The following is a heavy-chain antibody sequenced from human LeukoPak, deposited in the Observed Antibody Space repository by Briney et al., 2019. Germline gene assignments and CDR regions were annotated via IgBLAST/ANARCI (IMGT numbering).Heavy chain of an antibody. D-gene: IGHD6-19*01. CDR1: GYTFTGYY. CDR3: ARELVAGEDYYYYGMDV. CDR2: INPNSGGT. V-gene: IGHV1-2*02. Sequence: ASVKVSCKASGYTFTGYYMHWVRQAPGQGLEWMGWINPNSGGTNYAQKFQVRVTMTRDTSISTAYMELSRLRSDDTAVHYCARELVAGEDYYYYGMDVWGQGTTVTVSS. J-gene: IGHJ6*02.